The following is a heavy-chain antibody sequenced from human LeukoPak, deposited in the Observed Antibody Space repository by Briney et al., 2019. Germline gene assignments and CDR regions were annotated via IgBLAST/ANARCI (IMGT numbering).Heavy chain of an antibody. D-gene: IGHD1-14*01. CDR2: ISADGTSQ. Sequence: PGRSLRLSCAAPGFTFSSYAFHWVRQAPGKGLEWVAVISADGTSQKYADSVKGRFTISRDNAKNSLYLQMNSLRDEDTAVYYCAREISRRDQPFDYWGQGTLVTVSS. J-gene: IGHJ4*02. V-gene: IGHV3-30*04. CDR1: GFTFSSYA. CDR3: AREISRRDQPFDY.